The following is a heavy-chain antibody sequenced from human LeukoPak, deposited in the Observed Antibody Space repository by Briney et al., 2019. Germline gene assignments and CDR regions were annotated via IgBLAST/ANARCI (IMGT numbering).Heavy chain of an antibody. J-gene: IGHJ4*02. Sequence: GGSLRLSCAASGFTVSSNYMSWVRQAPGKGLEWVSYISSSGSTIYYADSVKGRFTISKDTSKNTLSLQMNSLGVGDTGLYYCARAFASGIRRALWFGDLLRAQGTLVTVSS. CDR2: ISSSGSTI. D-gene: IGHD3-10*01. V-gene: IGHV3-48*01. CDR3: ARAFASGIRRALWFGDLL. CDR1: GFTVSSNY.